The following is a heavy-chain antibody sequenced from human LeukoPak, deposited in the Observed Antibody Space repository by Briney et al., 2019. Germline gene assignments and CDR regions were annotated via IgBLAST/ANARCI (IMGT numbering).Heavy chain of an antibody. CDR3: TRHLGHSGSYLGY. D-gene: IGHD3-10*01. CDR1: GGSISSYY. J-gene: IGHJ4*02. CDR2: IYYGGST. V-gene: IGHV4-59*06. Sequence: SETLSLTCTVSGGSISSYYWSWIRQHPGKGLEWIGYIYYGGSTYYNPSLKSRVIISVDTSKNQFSLKLSSVTAADTAVYYCTRHLGHSGSYLGYWDQGTLVAVSS.